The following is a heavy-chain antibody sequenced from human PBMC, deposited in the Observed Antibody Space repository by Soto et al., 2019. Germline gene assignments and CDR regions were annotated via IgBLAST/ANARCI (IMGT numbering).Heavy chain of an antibody. D-gene: IGHD3-22*01. J-gene: IGHJ5*02. CDR1: GYTFTSYD. Sequence: ASVKVSCKASGYTFTSYDINWVRQATGQGLEWMGWMNPNSGNTGYAQKFQGRVTMTRNTSISTAYMELSSLRSEDTAVYYWARGTYYYDSSGNNWFDPWGQGTLVTVSS. CDR2: MNPNSGNT. CDR3: ARGTYYYDSSGNNWFDP. V-gene: IGHV1-8*01.